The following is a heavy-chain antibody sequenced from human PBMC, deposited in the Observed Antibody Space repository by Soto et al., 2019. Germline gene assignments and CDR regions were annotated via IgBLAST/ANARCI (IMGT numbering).Heavy chain of an antibody. V-gene: IGHV4-39*01. Sequence: QLQLQESGPGLVKPSETLSLTCSVSGDSINSDNYYWGWIRQPPGKGLEWIGSIYYRGNTYYNPSRKTPVTISIDKSKSQFALKLNSVTAADSAVYFCARLEGLATISYYFDYWGQGTLVTVSS. CDR3: ARLEGLATISYYFDY. CDR2: IYYRGNT. J-gene: IGHJ4*02. CDR1: GDSINSDNYY. D-gene: IGHD3-9*01.